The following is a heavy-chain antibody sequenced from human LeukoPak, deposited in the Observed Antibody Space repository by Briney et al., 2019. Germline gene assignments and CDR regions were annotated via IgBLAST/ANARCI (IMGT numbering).Heavy chain of an antibody. Sequence: PGGSLRLSCAASGFTFSSYAMSWVRQAPGKGLGWVLSISVRGGSTYYTDSVKGRFTIYTDNSKNTLYLQMNSLRAEDTAVYYCAKGPYCSGGSCYQYYYYMDVWGKGTTVTISS. CDR1: GFTFSSYA. V-gene: IGHV3-23*01. D-gene: IGHD2-15*01. J-gene: IGHJ6*03. CDR2: ISVRGGST. CDR3: AKGPYCSGGSCYQYYYYMDV.